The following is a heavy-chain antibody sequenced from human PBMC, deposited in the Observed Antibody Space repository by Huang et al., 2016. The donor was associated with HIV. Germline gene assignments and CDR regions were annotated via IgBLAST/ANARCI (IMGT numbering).Heavy chain of an antibody. Sequence: QVHLVQSGPEVKKPGASVKVPCKASGYTFTSYGITWVRQAPGQGLVWVGWVNPDNGNTSYAQTRQGRVTMTTDTATSTADMGLRSLRSDDTAIYDCARDPTSGKDALDIWGQGTLVTVSS. V-gene: IGHV1-18*01. CDR1: GYTFTSYG. J-gene: IGHJ3*02. CDR2: VNPDNGNT. CDR3: ARDPTSGKDALDI. D-gene: IGHD3-10*01.